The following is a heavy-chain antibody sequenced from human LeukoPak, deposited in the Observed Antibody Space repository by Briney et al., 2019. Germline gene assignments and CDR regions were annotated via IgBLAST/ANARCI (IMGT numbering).Heavy chain of an antibody. CDR3: AKFGGDFWSGFDTINGMDV. J-gene: IGHJ6*02. CDR1: RFYFTSFA. Sequence: PGGSLRLSCAASRFYFTSFAMAWVRQAPGKGLERVSAISGSGETTYYAESVKGRFIISRDNSNQILSLQMNSLRADDTAVYYCAKFGGDFWSGFDTINGMDVWGQGSVVNVS. CDR2: ISGSGETT. D-gene: IGHD3-3*01. V-gene: IGHV3-23*01.